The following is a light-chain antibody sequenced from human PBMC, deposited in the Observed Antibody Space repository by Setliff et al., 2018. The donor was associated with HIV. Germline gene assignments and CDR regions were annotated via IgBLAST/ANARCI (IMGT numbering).Light chain of an antibody. CDR1: SSNIGAGYD. V-gene: IGLV1-40*01. CDR3: QSYDSSHVV. J-gene: IGLJ2*01. Sequence: QSVLTQPPSVSGAPGQRVTISCTGSSSNIGAGYDVHWYQQLPGTAPKLLIYVNNNRPSGVPDRFSGSGSGTSASPAITGLQAEDEADYYCQSYDSSHVVFGGGTKVTVL. CDR2: VNN.